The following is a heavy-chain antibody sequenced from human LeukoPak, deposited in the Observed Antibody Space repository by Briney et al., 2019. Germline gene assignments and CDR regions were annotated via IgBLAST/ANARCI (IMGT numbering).Heavy chain of an antibody. CDR2: INPNSGGT. Sequence: ASVKVSCKASGYTFTGYYMHWVRQAPGQGLEWMGWINPNSGGTNYAQKFQGRVTMTRDTSINTAYMELSRLRSDDTAVYYCARIFRDGYNYVDYWGQGTLVTVSS. CDR1: GYTFTGYY. D-gene: IGHD5-24*01. CDR3: ARIFRDGYNYVDY. V-gene: IGHV1-2*02. J-gene: IGHJ4*02.